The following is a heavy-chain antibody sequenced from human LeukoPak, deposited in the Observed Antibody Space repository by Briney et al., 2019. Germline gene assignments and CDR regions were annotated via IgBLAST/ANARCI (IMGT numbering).Heavy chain of an antibody. CDR3: ASTAEGYSSSSASNWFDP. CDR2: IYYSGST. V-gene: IGHV4-39*07. J-gene: IGHJ5*02. Sequence: ETLSLTCTVSGGSISSSSYYWGWIRQPPGNGLEWIGSIYYSGSTYYNPSLKSRVTISVDTSKNQFSLKLSSVTAADTAVYYCASTAEGYSSSSASNWFDPWGQGTLVTVSS. D-gene: IGHD6-6*01. CDR1: GGSISSSSYY.